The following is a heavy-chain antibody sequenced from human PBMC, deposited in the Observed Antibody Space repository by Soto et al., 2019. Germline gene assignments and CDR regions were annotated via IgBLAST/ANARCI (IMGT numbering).Heavy chain of an antibody. CDR3: ARKHFDVQRFEY. Sequence: QVQLQESGPGLVKPSGTLSLTCAVSGGSISSSNWWSWVRQSPGRGLEWIGEIYHSGSTNYNPSHQSRVSISVDKSKTQFCQKGTSVTAADTAVYYCARKHFDVQRFEYWGQGTLVTVSS. CDR1: GGSISSSNW. V-gene: IGHV4-4*02. CDR2: IYHSGST. J-gene: IGHJ4*02.